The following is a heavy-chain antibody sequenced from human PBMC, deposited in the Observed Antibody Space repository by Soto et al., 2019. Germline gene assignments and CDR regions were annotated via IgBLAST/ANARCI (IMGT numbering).Heavy chain of an antibody. CDR2: IYYSGST. D-gene: IGHD5-12*01. CDR1: GGSISSSSYY. Sequence: SETLSLTCTVSGGSISSSSYYWGWIRQPPGKGLEWIGSIYYSGSTYYNPSLKSRVTISVDTSKNQFSLKLSSVTAADTAVYYCARSSYSGYGLPYNWFDPWGQGTLVIVSS. CDR3: ARSSYSGYGLPYNWFDP. V-gene: IGHV4-39*01. J-gene: IGHJ5*02.